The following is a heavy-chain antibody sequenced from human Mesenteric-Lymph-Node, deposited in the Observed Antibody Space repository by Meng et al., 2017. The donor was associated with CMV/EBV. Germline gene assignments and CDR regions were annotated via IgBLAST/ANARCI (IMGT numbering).Heavy chain of an antibody. CDR1: GGSVSSTLYY. J-gene: IGHJ6*02. D-gene: IGHD1-7*01. CDR2: IYYSGST. Sequence: SETLSLTCTVSGGSVSSTLYYWNWIRQPPGKGLEWIGYIYYSGSTNYNPSLKSRVTISVDTSKNQFSLKLSSVTAADTAVYYCARDAGGTGTSGYYYYYGMDVWGQGTTVTVSS. V-gene: IGHV4-61*01. CDR3: ARDAGGTGTSGYYYYYGMDV.